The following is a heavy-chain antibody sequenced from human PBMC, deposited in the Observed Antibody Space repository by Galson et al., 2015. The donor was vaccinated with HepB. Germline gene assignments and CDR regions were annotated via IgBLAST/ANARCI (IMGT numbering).Heavy chain of an antibody. Sequence: SLRLSCAASGFTFSSYWMHWVRQAPGKGLVWVSRINSDGSNTSYADSVKGRFTISRDNAKNTLYLQMNSLRAEDTAVYYCARDQGYYDFWSGYSVAGYYYYYYMDVWGKGTTVTVSS. D-gene: IGHD3-3*01. J-gene: IGHJ6*03. V-gene: IGHV3-74*01. CDR1: GFTFSSYW. CDR3: ARDQGYYDFWSGYSVAGYYYYYYMDV. CDR2: INSDGSNT.